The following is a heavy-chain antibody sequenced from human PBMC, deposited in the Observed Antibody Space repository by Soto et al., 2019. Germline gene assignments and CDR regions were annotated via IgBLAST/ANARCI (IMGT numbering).Heavy chain of an antibody. CDR2: ISSSGGTI. CDR1: GCPSSDYN. V-gene: IGHV3-11*01. Sequence: PGGSLRLSCAASGCPSSDYNMSWIRQPPVKGLEWVSYISSSGGTIYYADSVKVRFTISRDNAKNSLYLQVNGLRAEDTAVYYCARDGDSSSWYGGGDYYYYGMDVWGQGTAVTV. J-gene: IGHJ6*02. D-gene: IGHD6-13*01. CDR3: ARDGDSSSWYGGGDYYYYGMDV.